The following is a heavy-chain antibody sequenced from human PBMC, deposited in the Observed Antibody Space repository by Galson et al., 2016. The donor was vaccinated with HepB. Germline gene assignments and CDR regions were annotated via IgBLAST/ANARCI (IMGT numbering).Heavy chain of an antibody. CDR1: GFSVTSHW. J-gene: IGHJ4*02. V-gene: IGHV3-7*03. Sequence: SLRLSCAASGFSVTSHWMSWVRQTPRKELQWVANIQQDGGEKANVDSVKGRFTISKDNANNSLYLNMHSQRAEDTAVYHCARDRGVLPYWGQGIWVTVSS. CDR3: ARDRGVLPY. D-gene: IGHD2-15*01. CDR2: IQQDGGEK.